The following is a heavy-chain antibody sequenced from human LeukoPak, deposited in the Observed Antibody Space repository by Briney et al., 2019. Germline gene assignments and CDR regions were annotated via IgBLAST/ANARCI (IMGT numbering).Heavy chain of an antibody. CDR3: AGGYPGGV. J-gene: IGHJ6*04. V-gene: IGHV3-48*01. CDR1: GFTFSSYS. Sequence: PGGSLRLSCAASGFTFSSYSMNWVRQAPGKGLEWVSYISSSSGTIYYADSVKGRFTISRDNAKNSLFLQMNSLRAEDTAVYYCAGGYPGGVWGKGTTVTVSS. D-gene: IGHD2-15*01. CDR2: ISSSSGTI.